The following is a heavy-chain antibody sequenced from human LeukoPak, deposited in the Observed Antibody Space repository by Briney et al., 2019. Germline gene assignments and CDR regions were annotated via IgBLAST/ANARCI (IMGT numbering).Heavy chain of an antibody. CDR2: LYYSGST. CDR1: GGSISSSSYY. V-gene: IGHV4-39*07. CDR3: ARGRRGYYGSGSYNWFDP. J-gene: IGHJ5*02. Sequence: SETLSLTCTVSGGSISSSSYYWGWIRQPPGKGLEWIGSLYYSGSTYYNPSLKSRVTISVDTSKNQFSLKLSSVTAADTAVYYCARGRRGYYGSGSYNWFDPWGQGTLVTVSS. D-gene: IGHD3-10*01.